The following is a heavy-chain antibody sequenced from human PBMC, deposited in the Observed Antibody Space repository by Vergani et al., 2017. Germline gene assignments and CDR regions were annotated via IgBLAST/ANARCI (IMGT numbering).Heavy chain of an antibody. CDR3: AREPRQWELLYYYYYMDV. CDR2: IIPIFGTA. J-gene: IGHJ6*03. Sequence: QVQLVQSGAEVKKPGSSVKVSCKASGGTFSSYAISWVRQAPGQGLEWMGGIIPIFGTANYAQKFQGRVTMTRDTSISTAYMELSRLRSDDTAVYYCAREPRQWELLYYYYYMDVWGKGTTVTVSS. D-gene: IGHD1-26*01. V-gene: IGHV1-69*06. CDR1: GGTFSSYA.